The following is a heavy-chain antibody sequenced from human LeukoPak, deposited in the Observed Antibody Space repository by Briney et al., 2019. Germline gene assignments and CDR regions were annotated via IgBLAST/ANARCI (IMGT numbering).Heavy chain of an antibody. Sequence: GGSLRLSCAASGFTFSSYSMNWVRQAPGKGLEWVSSISSSSSYIYYADSVKGRFTISRDNAKNSLYLQMNSLRAEDTAVYYCARDPFSTVVTADYWGQGTLVTVSS. D-gene: IGHD4-23*01. CDR2: ISSSSSYI. V-gene: IGHV3-21*01. J-gene: IGHJ4*02. CDR3: ARDPFSTVVTADY. CDR1: GFTFSSYS.